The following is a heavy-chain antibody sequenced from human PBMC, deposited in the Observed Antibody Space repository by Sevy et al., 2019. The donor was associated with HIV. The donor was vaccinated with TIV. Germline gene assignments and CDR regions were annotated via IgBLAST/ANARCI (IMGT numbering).Heavy chain of an antibody. D-gene: IGHD3-10*01. Sequence: SETLSLTCTVSGGSISSGGYYWSWIRQHPGKGLEWIGYIYYSGSTYYNPSLKSRVTISVDTSKNQFSLKLSSVTAADTAVYYCAGHYYGSGSYYNVWGQGTLVTVSS. CDR3: AGHYYGSGSYYNV. CDR1: GGSISSGGYY. V-gene: IGHV4-31*03. CDR2: IYYSGST. J-gene: IGHJ4*02.